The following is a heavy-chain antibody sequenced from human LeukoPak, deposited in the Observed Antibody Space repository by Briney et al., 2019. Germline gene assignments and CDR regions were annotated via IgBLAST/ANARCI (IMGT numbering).Heavy chain of an antibody. CDR3: ARDKRYCSSTSCHDAFDI. V-gene: IGHV1-69*05. J-gene: IGHJ3*02. CDR1: GGTFISYA. D-gene: IGHD2-2*01. Sequence: ASVKVSCKASGGTFISYAISWVRQAPGQGLEWRGGIIPIFGTANYAQKFQGRVTITTDESTSTAYMELSRLRSEDTAVYYCARDKRYCSSTSCHDAFDIWGQGTMVTVSS. CDR2: IIPIFGTA.